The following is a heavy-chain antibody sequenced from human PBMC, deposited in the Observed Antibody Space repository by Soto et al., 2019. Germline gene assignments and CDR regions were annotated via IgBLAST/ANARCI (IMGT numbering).Heavy chain of an antibody. Sequence: ASVKVSCKASGYTFSTYAMHWVRQAPGQSLEWMGWINGGTGQTRYSQRFQDRVAITRDTPASTANMELTSLTSEDTAVYYCARGKGMEENYYYYGLDIWGQGTTVTVSS. V-gene: IGHV1-3*01. CDR2: INGGTGQT. CDR1: GYTFSTYA. J-gene: IGHJ6*02. CDR3: ARGKGMEENYYYYGLDI. D-gene: IGHD1-1*01.